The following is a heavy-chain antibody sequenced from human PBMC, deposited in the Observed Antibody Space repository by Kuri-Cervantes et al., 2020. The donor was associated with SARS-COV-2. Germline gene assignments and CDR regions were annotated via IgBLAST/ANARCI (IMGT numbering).Heavy chain of an antibody. CDR2: ISWNSGSI. CDR1: GFTFDDYA. D-gene: IGHD3-22*01. CDR3: AKGHAVGADYDSSGYYGY. V-gene: IGHV3-9*03. J-gene: IGHJ4*02. Sequence: GGSLRLSCAASGFTFDDYAMHGVRQAPGKGLEWVSGISWNSGSIGYADSVKGRFTISRDNAKNSLYLQMNSLRAEDVALYYCAKGHAVGADYDSSGYYGYWGQGTLVTVSS.